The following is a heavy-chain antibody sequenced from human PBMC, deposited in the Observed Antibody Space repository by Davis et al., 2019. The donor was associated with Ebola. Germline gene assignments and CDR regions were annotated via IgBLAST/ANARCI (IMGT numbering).Heavy chain of an antibody. V-gene: IGHV1-69*13. D-gene: IGHD4-17*01. Sequence: AASVKVSCKASGGTFSSYAISWVRQAPGQGLEWMGGIIPIFGTANYAQKFQGRVTITADESTSTAYMELSSLRSEDTAVYYCARDSTVTTSYAFDIWGQGTMVTVSS. CDR1: GGTFSSYA. J-gene: IGHJ3*02. CDR2: IIPIFGTA. CDR3: ARDSTVTTSYAFDI.